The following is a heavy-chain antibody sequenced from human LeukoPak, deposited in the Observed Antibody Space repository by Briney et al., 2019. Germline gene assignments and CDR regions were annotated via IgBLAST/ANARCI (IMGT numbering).Heavy chain of an antibody. J-gene: IGHJ3*02. V-gene: IGHV4-34*01. CDR3: ARARLRIPVAFDI. Sequence: PSETLSLTCAVYGGSFSGYYWSWIRQPPGKGLERIGEINHSGSTNYNPSLKSRVTISVDTSKNQFSLKLSSVTAADTAVYYCARARLRIPVAFDIWGQGTMVTVSS. CDR2: INHSGST. D-gene: IGHD6-25*01. CDR1: GGSFSGYY.